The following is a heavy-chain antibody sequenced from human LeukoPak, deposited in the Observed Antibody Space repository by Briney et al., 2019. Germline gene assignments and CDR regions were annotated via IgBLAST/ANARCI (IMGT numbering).Heavy chain of an antibody. CDR1: GGSFSGYY. Sequence: PSETLSLTCAVYGGSFSGYYWSWIRQPPGKGLEWIGSIYYSGSTYYNPSLKSRVTISVDTSKNQFSLKLSSVTAADTAVYYCASGRPFDYWGQGTLVTVSS. CDR2: IYYSGST. V-gene: IGHV4-34*01. J-gene: IGHJ4*02. CDR3: ASGRPFDY.